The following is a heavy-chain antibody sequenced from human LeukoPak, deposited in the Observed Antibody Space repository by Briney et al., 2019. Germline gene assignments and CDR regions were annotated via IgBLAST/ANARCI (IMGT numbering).Heavy chain of an antibody. J-gene: IGHJ4*02. D-gene: IGHD2/OR15-2a*01. CDR3: ARDLSESRLFDY. CDR1: GFTFSSFS. V-gene: IGHV3-48*01. Sequence: PGGSLRLSCAASGFTFSSFSMNWVRQAPGKGLEWLSYISGSSSIVYYGDSVKGRFTISRDNAKNSLYLQMNSLRAEDTAVYYCARDLSESRLFDYWGQGTLVTVSS. CDR2: ISGSSSIV.